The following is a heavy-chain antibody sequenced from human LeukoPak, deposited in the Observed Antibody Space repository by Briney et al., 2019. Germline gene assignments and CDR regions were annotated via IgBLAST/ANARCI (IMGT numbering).Heavy chain of an antibody. CDR2: IYSGGST. D-gene: IGHD2-15*01. V-gene: IGHV3-53*04. CDR3: ARDWPYSRYYGMDV. Sequence: PGGSLRLSCAASGFTVSSNYMSWVRQAPGKGLEWVSVIYSGGSTYYADSVKGRFTISRHNSKNTLYLQMNSLRAEDTAVYYCARDWPYSRYYGMDVWGQGTTVTASS. J-gene: IGHJ6*02. CDR1: GFTVSSNY.